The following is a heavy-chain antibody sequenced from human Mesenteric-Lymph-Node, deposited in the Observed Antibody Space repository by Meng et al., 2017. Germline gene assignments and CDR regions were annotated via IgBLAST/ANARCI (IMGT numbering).Heavy chain of an antibody. Sequence: VQLQEAGPGLVKPSQTLSLPCTVSGGSVISGGYYWTLIRPHPGKGLEWFGHIYYSGSTFYNPSLKRRVIISIDTSKNQFSLNLRSVTAADTAVYYCARVSSGWDYFDYWGQGTLVTVSS. V-gene: IGHV4-31*03. CDR1: GGSVISGGYY. CDR2: IYYSGST. D-gene: IGHD6-19*01. J-gene: IGHJ4*02. CDR3: ARVSSGWDYFDY.